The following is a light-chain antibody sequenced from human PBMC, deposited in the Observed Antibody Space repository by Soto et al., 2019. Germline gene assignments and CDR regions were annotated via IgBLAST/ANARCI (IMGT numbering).Light chain of an antibody. CDR3: QQRSNWLWT. CDR2: DAS. J-gene: IGKJ1*01. CDR1: QSVSSY. V-gene: IGKV3-11*01. Sequence: EIVLTQSPATLSLSPGERATLSCRASQSVSSYLAWYQQKPGQAPRLLIYDASNRATGIPARFSGSGSGTDFTLTISSLEPEDFAVYYCQQRSNWLWTFGPGTKVEIX.